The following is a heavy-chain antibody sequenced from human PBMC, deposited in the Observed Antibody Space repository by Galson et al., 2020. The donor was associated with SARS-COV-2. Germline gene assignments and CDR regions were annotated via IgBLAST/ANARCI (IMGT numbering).Heavy chain of an antibody. Sequence: SETLSLTCTVSGGSISSTSYYWGWIRQPPGKGLEWIGSIYNSGTVYYRGSTYYNPSLKSRVTISVDTSKNQFSLKLTSVTAADTAVYYCARICSGGSCYSDNAFDIWGQGTMVTVSS. V-gene: IGHV4-39*01. D-gene: IGHD2-15*01. CDR2: IYNSGTVYYRGST. CDR3: ARICSGGSCYSDNAFDI. CDR1: GGSISSTSYY. J-gene: IGHJ3*02.